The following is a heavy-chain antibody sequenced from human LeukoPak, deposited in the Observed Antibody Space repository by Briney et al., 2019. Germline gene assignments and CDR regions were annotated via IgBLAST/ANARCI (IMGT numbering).Heavy chain of an antibody. J-gene: IGHJ4*02. CDR2: IYTSGST. V-gene: IGHV4-59*10. Sequence: PSETLSLTCAVYGGSFSGYYWSWIRQPAGKGLEWIGRIYTSGSTNYNPSLKSRVTISVDTSKNQFSLKLSSVTAADTAVYYCARAYSYGRGVIDYWGQGTLVTVSS. CDR3: ARAYSYGRGVIDY. D-gene: IGHD5-18*01. CDR1: GGSFSGYY.